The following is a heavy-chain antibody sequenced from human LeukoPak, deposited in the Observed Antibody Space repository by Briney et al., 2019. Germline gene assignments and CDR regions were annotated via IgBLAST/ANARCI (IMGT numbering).Heavy chain of an antibody. D-gene: IGHD6-13*01. J-gene: IGHJ4*02. CDR2: IYYSGST. CDR3: ASPTVTGSSSWYTS. Sequence: PSQTLSLTCTVSGGSISSGGYYWSWIRQHPGKGLEWIGYIYYSGSTYYNPSLKSRVTISVDTSKNQFSLKLSSVTAADTAVYYCASPTVTGSSSWYTSWGQGTLVTVSS. V-gene: IGHV4-31*03. CDR1: GGSISSGGYY.